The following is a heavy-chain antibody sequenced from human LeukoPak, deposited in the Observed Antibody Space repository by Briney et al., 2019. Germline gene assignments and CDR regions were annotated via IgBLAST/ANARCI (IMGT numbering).Heavy chain of an antibody. D-gene: IGHD6-13*01. Sequence: PGGSLRLSCAASGFTFSSYAMSWVRQAPGKGLEWVSAISGSGGSTYYGDSVKSRFTISGDNSKNTLYLQMDSLRAEDTAVYYCAKVRQQLLQGLAAFDIWGQGTMVTVSS. CDR2: ISGSGGST. CDR1: GFTFSSYA. V-gene: IGHV3-23*01. CDR3: AKVRQQLLQGLAAFDI. J-gene: IGHJ3*02.